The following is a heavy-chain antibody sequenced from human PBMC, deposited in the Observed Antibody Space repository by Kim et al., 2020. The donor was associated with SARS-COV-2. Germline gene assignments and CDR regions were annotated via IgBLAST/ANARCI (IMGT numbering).Heavy chain of an antibody. CDR1: GFTFSNAW. D-gene: IGHD6-13*01. Sequence: GGSLRLSCAASGFTFSNAWMSWVRQAPGKGLEWVGRIKSKTDGGTTDYAAPVKGRFTISRDDSKNMLYLQMNSLKTEDTAVYYCTTACGIAAAGTHYYGMDVWGQGTTVTVSS. CDR2: IKSKTDGGTT. CDR3: TTACGIAAAGTHYYGMDV. J-gene: IGHJ6*02. V-gene: IGHV3-15*01.